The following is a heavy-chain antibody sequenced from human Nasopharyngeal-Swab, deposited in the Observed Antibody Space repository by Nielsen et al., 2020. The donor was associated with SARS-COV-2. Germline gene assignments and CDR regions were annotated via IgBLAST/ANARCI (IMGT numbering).Heavy chain of an antibody. CDR3: AKAGRDCSSTSCYPGGDYYYYGMDV. J-gene: IGHJ6*02. Sequence: GGSLRLSCAASGFTVDDYAMHWVRQAPGKGLEWVSGISWNSGSIGYADSVKGRFTISRDNAKNSLYLQMNSLRAEDTALYYCAKAGRDCSSTSCYPGGDYYYYGMDVWGQGTTVTVSS. D-gene: IGHD2-2*01. CDR1: GFTVDDYA. V-gene: IGHV3-9*01. CDR2: ISWNSGSI.